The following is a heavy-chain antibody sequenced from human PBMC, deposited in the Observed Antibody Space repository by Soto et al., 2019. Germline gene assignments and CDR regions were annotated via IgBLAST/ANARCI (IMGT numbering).Heavy chain of an antibody. Sequence: EVQLLESGGSLVQPGGSLRLSCAASGFTFSTFAMNWVRQAPGEGLEWVSSISGSGGNTQYADSVKGRVTISRDNSKNTLYLQMNTLRAEDTAVYYCAKCDVLMTTPGGWCNWFDPWGQGTLVIVSS. CDR2: ISGSGGNT. CDR3: AKCDVLMTTPGGWCNWFDP. J-gene: IGHJ5*02. D-gene: IGHD2-21*01. V-gene: IGHV3-23*01. CDR1: GFTFSTFA.